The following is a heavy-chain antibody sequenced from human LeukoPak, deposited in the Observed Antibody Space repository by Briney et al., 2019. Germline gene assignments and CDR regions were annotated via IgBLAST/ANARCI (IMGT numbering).Heavy chain of an antibody. V-gene: IGHV1-18*04. CDR3: ARDFQGHRQRGGYCSGGSCSYESPPHAFDI. J-gene: IGHJ3*02. D-gene: IGHD2-15*01. CDR2: ISAYNGNT. CDR1: GYTFTGYY. Sequence: EASVKVSCKASGYTFTGYYMHWVRQAPGQGLEWMGWISAYNGNTNYAQKLQGRVTMTTDTSTSTAYMELRSLRSDDTAVYYCARDFQGHRQRGGYCSGGSCSYESPPHAFDIWGQGTMVTVSS.